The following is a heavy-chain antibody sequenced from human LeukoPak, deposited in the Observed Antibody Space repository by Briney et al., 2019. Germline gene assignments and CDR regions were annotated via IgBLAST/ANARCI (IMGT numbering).Heavy chain of an antibody. CDR2: IYSDGRT. V-gene: IGHV3-53*01. Sequence: GGSLRLSRAASGFIVSNKYMTWVRQAPGKGLEWVSLIYSDGRTYYTDSVRGRCTISRDNSKTTLYLQMNSLRVEDTAVYYCARGLFLSGYLDAFDLWGQGTVVTVSS. CDR1: GFIVSNKY. J-gene: IGHJ3*01. CDR3: ARGLFLSGYLDAFDL. D-gene: IGHD3-22*01.